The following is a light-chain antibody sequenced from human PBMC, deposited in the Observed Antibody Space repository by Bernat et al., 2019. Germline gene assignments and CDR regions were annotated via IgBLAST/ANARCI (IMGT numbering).Light chain of an antibody. Sequence: ENVLTQSPGTLSLSPGERATLSCRASQIVNSDYLAWYHQKGGQAPRLLIYGASIRASGIPDRFSARGSGTEFTLTISRLEPEDFGLYYCQQYGSSPRITFGGGTKVEIK. J-gene: IGKJ4*01. CDR1: QIVNSDY. V-gene: IGKV3-20*01. CDR2: GAS. CDR3: QQYGSSPRIT.